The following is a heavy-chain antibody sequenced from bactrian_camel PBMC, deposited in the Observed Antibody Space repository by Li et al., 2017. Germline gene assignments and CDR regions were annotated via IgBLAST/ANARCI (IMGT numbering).Heavy chain of an antibody. V-gene: IGHV3S40*01. CDR1: RFTAIFNC. CDR2: IYTVGDNA. CDR3: AGVERERLCRWTEFSY. D-gene: IGHD4*01. Sequence: DVQLVESGGGSVQAGGSVRLSCAAHRFTAIFNCMAWFRQAPGKEREGVGFIYTVGDNAYYNKPVEGRFTIPQDKAKNTVYLQMDSLKPEDTATYYCAGVERERLCRWTEFSYWGQGTQVTVS. J-gene: IGHJ4*01.